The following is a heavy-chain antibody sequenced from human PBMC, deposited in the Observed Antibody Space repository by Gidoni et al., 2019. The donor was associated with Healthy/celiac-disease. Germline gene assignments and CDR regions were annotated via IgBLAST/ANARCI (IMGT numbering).Heavy chain of an antibody. Sequence: QVQLVQSGAEVKKPGSSVKVSCKASGGTFSRYAISWVRQAPGQGLEWMGGIIPIFGTANYAQKFQGRVTITADESTSTAYMELSSLRSEDTAVYYCARTQQRTYYYDSSVLKFDYWGQGTLVTVSS. CDR2: IIPIFGTA. CDR3: ARTQQRTYYYDSSVLKFDY. V-gene: IGHV1-69*01. J-gene: IGHJ4*02. D-gene: IGHD3-22*01. CDR1: GGTFSRYA.